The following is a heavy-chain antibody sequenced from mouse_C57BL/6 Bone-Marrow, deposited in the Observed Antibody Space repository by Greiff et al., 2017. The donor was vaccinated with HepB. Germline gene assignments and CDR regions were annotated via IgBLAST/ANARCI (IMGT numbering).Heavy chain of an antibody. D-gene: IGHD1-1*01. Sequence: EVQRVESGPGLVKPSQSLSLTCSVTGYSITSGYYWNWIRQFPGNKLEWMGYISYDGSNNYNPSLKNRISITRDTSKNQFFLKLNSVTTEDTATYYCARVPIFHSYYYGSSYPSYWYFDVWGTGTTVTVSS. J-gene: IGHJ1*03. CDR2: ISYDGSN. CDR3: ARVPIFHSYYYGSSYPSYWYFDV. V-gene: IGHV3-6*01. CDR1: GYSITSGYY.